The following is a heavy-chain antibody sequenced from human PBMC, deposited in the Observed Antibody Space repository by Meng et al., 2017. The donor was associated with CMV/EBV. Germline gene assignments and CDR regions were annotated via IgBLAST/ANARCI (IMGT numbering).Heavy chain of an antibody. CDR3: ARDGVSIVGATTVDY. D-gene: IGHD1-26*01. CDR1: GYTFTSYG. Sequence: ASVKVSCKASGYTFTSYGISWVRPAPGQGLEWMGWISAYNGNTNYAQKLQGRVTMTTDTSTSTAYMELRSLRSDDTAVYYCARDGVSIVGATTVDYWGQGTLVTVSS. J-gene: IGHJ4*02. CDR2: ISAYNGNT. V-gene: IGHV1-18*01.